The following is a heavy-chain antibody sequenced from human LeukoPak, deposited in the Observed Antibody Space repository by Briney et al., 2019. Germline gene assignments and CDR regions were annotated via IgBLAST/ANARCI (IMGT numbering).Heavy chain of an antibody. CDR3: ARHMSRRGIAARDAFDI. D-gene: IGHD6-6*01. J-gene: IGHJ3*02. V-gene: IGHV4-34*01. Sequence: SETLSLTCAVYGGSFSGYYWSWIRQPPGKGLEWIGEINHSGSTNHNPSLKSRVTISVDTSKNQFSLKLSSVTAADTAVFYCARHMSRRGIAARDAFDIWGQGTMVTVSS. CDR1: GGSFSGYY. CDR2: INHSGST.